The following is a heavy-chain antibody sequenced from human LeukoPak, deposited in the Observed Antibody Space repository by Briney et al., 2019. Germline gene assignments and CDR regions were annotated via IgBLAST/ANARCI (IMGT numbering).Heavy chain of an antibody. CDR3: ARRVVYGGNSRASFDY. CDR2: IYYSGST. CDR1: GGSISSYY. V-gene: IGHV4-59*01. Sequence: PSETLSLTCTVSGGSISSYYWSWIRQPPGKGLECIGYIYYSGSTNYNPSLKSRITVSVDTSKNQFSMKLSSVTAADTAVYYWARRVVYGGNSRASFDYWGQGTLVTVS. D-gene: IGHD4-23*01. J-gene: IGHJ4*02.